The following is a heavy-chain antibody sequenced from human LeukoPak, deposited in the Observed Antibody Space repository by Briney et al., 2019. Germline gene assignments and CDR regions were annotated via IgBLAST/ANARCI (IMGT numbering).Heavy chain of an antibody. D-gene: IGHD2-15*01. V-gene: IGHV3-64*01. CDR2: ISSNGGIT. CDR1: GFTFSNYA. Sequence: GGSLRLSCAASGFTFSNYAMHWVRQAPGKGLEYVSAISSNGGITYYAKSVEGRFTISRDNSKNTLHLQMGSLRAEDVAAYYCARDQLILSYYYGMDVWGQGTTVTVSS. J-gene: IGHJ6*02. CDR3: ARDQLILSYYYGMDV.